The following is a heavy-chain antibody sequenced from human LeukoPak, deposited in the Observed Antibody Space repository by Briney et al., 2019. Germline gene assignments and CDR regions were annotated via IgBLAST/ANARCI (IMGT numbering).Heavy chain of an antibody. V-gene: IGHV3-30*02. CDR1: GFTFSSYG. Sequence: GGSLRLSCAASGFTFSSYGMHWVRQAPGKGLEWVAFIRYDGSNKYYADSVKGRFTISRDNAKNSLYLQMNSLRAEDTALYYCAKAPPSDLDYGSGSYSYFDYWGQGTLVTVSS. D-gene: IGHD3-10*01. CDR3: AKAPPSDLDYGSGSYSYFDY. CDR2: IRYDGSNK. J-gene: IGHJ4*02.